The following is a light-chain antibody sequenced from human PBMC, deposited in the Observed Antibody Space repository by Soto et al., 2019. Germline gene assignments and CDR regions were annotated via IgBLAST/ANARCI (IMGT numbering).Light chain of an antibody. V-gene: IGKV3-15*01. CDR1: QSVSSN. CDR3: QQYNNWPLWT. CDR2: GAS. J-gene: IGKJ1*01. Sequence: VRTPSAGTRSLSKGERATLSCRASQSVSSNLAWYQQKPGQAPRLLIYGASTRATGIPARFSGSGSGTEFTLTISSLQSEDFAVYYCQQYNNWPLWTFGQGTKV.